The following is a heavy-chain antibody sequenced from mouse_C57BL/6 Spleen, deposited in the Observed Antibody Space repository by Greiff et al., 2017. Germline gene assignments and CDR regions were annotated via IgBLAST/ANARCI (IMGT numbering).Heavy chain of an antibody. Sequence: EVQLQQSGPELVKPGASVKIPCKASGYTFTDYNMDWVKQSHGKSLEWIGDINPNNGGTIYNQKFKGKATLTVDKSSSTAYMELRSLTSEDTAVYYCAKIYDGYYGYFDVWGTGTTVTVSS. CDR1: GYTFTDYN. J-gene: IGHJ1*03. CDR3: AKIYDGYYGYFDV. V-gene: IGHV1-18*01. D-gene: IGHD2-3*01. CDR2: INPNNGGT.